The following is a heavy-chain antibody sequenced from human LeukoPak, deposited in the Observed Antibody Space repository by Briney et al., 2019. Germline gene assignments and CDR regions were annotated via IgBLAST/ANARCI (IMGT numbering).Heavy chain of an antibody. CDR3: ARDEYYDILTGSGTGAFDI. D-gene: IGHD3-9*01. CDR2: IYYSGST. V-gene: IGHV4-30-4*01. J-gene: IGHJ3*02. CDR1: GGSISCGDYY. Sequence: SQTLSLTCTVSGGSISCGDYYWSWIRQPPGKGLEWIGYIYYSGSTYYNPSLKSRVTISVDTSKNQFSLKLSSVTAADTAVYYCARDEYYDILTGSGTGAFDIWGQGTMVTVSS.